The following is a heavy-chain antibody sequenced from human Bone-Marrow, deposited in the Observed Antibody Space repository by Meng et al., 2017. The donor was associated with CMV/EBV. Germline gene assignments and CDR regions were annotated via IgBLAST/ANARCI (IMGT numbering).Heavy chain of an antibody. CDR1: GYTFTGYY. CDR2: INPNSGGT. CDR3: ARGGSSGHNWFDP. Sequence: ASVKVSCKASGYTFTGYYMHWVRQAPGQGLEWMGWINPNSGGTNYAQKFQGRVTITADKSTSTAYMELSSLRSEDTAVYYCARGGSSGHNWFDPWGQGTLVTVSS. J-gene: IGHJ5*02. D-gene: IGHD6-6*01. V-gene: IGHV1-2*02.